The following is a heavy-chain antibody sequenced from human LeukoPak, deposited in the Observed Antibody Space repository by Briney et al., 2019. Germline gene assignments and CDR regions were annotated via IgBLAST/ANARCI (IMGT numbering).Heavy chain of an antibody. CDR2: IYPGDSNI. D-gene: IGHD6-13*01. CDR3: ARADLAAAGFFDY. Sequence: GESLKISCQGSGYRFTTYWIGWVRQMPGKGLEWMGIIYPGDSNIRYSPSFQGQVTISADKSISTAYLQWSSLKASDTAIYYCARADLAAAGFFDYWGQGTLVTVSS. J-gene: IGHJ4*02. V-gene: IGHV5-51*01. CDR1: GYRFTTYW.